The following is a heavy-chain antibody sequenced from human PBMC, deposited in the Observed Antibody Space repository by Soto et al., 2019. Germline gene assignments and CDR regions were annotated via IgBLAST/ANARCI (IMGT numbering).Heavy chain of an antibody. D-gene: IGHD1-26*01. CDR3: TRAGSYRFDY. Sequence: EVQLVESGGDLIQPGGSLRISCAASGFTFSTSWMHWVRQTPGEGLAWVSRINSDGTTINYADSVKGRFTISRDNAKNTLYLQMNSLRADGTAVYYCTRAGSYRFDYWGQGTLVTVSS. V-gene: IGHV3-74*01. CDR1: GFTFSTSW. CDR2: INSDGTTI. J-gene: IGHJ4*02.